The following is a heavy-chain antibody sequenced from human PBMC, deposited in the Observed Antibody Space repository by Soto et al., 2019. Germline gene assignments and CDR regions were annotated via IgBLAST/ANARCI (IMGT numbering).Heavy chain of an antibody. CDR2: ISVSGNTT. D-gene: IGHD6-19*01. J-gene: IGHJ4*02. Sequence: EVQLLESGGGLVQPGASLRLSCAGSGFTFSSYAMTWVRQAPGKGLECVSGISVSGNTTYYADSVKGRFTISRDSSKNTVYLQMNSLRAEDTAVYYCARGTTSGWFYFDFWGRGTLVTVSS. V-gene: IGHV3-23*01. CDR1: GFTFSSYA. CDR3: ARGTTSGWFYFDF.